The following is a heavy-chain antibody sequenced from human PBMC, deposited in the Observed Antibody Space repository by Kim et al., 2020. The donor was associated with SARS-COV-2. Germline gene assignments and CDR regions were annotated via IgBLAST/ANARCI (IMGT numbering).Heavy chain of an antibody. CDR1: GFTVSSNY. Sequence: GGSLRLSCAASGFTVSSNYMSWVRQAPGNGLEWVSVIYVGGNTIYADSVRGRFTISRDNSKNTVYLQMNSLRVEDTATYYCARDTTSSWHFDCWGQGALVTVSS. D-gene: IGHD6-13*01. CDR2: IYVGGNT. CDR3: ARDTTSSWHFDC. V-gene: IGHV3-53*01. J-gene: IGHJ4*02.